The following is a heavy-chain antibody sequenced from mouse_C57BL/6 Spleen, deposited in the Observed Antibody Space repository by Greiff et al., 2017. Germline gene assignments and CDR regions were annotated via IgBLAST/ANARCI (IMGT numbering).Heavy chain of an antibody. Sequence: QVQLKQSGAELVRPGASVTLSCKASGYTFTDYEMPWVKQTPVHGLEWIGAIDPETGGTASNQNFKGKAILTADKSSSTAYMELRSLTSEDSAVYYCTRSDDGYSNFAYWGQGTLVTVSA. D-gene: IGHD2-3*01. J-gene: IGHJ3*01. CDR2: IDPETGGT. V-gene: IGHV1-15*01. CDR1: GYTFTDYE. CDR3: TRSDDGYSNFAY.